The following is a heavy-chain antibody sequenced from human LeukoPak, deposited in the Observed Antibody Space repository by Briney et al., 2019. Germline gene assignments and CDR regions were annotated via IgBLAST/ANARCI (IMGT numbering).Heavy chain of an antibody. Sequence: SETLSLTCTVSGGSISSYYWSWIRQPAGKGLVWIGRIYTSGSTNYNPSLKSRVTMSVDTSKNQFSLKLSSVTAADTAVYYCAREPIVVVVAATQGYWFDPWGQGTLVTVSS. CDR1: GGSISSYY. CDR2: IYTSGST. V-gene: IGHV4-4*07. J-gene: IGHJ5*02. CDR3: AREPIVVVVAATQGYWFDP. D-gene: IGHD2-15*01.